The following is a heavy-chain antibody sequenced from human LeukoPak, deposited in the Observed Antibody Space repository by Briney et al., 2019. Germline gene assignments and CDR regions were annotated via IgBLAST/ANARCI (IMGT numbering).Heavy chain of an antibody. CDR3: AKMGPLNGPFDY. CDR2: ISACNGNT. V-gene: IGHV1-18*01. CDR1: GYTFTSYG. J-gene: IGHJ4*02. D-gene: IGHD5-24*01. Sequence: GASVKVSCRASGYTFTSYGISWVRQAPGQGLEWMGWISACNGNTNYAQKLQGRVTMTTDTSTSTAYMELRSLRSDDTAVYYCAKMGPLNGPFDYWGQGTLVTVSS.